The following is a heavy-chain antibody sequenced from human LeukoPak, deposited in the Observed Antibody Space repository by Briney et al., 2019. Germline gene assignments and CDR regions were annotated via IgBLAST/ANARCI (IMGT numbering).Heavy chain of an antibody. J-gene: IGHJ5*02. CDR3: AKNRGPYDFWSGYSQINWFDP. CDR2: ISGSGGST. Sequence: GGSLRLSCAASGFTFSSYSMNWVRQAPGKGLEWVSAISGSGGSTYYADSVKGRFTISRDNSKNTLYLQMNSLRAEDTAVYYCAKNRGPYDFWSGYSQINWFDPWGQGTLVTVSS. CDR1: GFTFSSYS. D-gene: IGHD3-3*01. V-gene: IGHV3-23*01.